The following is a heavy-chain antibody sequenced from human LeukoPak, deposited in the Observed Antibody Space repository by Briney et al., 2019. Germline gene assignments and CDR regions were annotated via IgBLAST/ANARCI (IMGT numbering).Heavy chain of an antibody. CDR2: ISSSSSYI. D-gene: IGHD5-18*01. CDR1: GFTFSSYS. Sequence: GGSLRLSCAASGFTFSSYSMNWVRQAPGKGLEWVSSISSSSSYIYYADSVKGRFTISRDNAKNSLYLQMNSLRAEDTAVYYCARDMKDTAMVTDYWGQGTLVTVSS. J-gene: IGHJ4*02. V-gene: IGHV3-21*01. CDR3: ARDMKDTAMVTDY.